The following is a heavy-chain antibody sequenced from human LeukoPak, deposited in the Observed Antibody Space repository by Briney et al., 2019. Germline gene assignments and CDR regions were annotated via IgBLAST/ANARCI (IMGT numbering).Heavy chain of an antibody. J-gene: IGHJ1*01. CDR2: IYHTGST. CDR3: ARAVDSSGFSPSQH. V-gene: IGHV4-38-2*02. Sequence: SETLSLTCTVSGHSIINSYYWGWIRQPPGKGLEWIGSIYHTGSTYYNLFLKSRVTISVDTSTNQFSLKLKSVTAADTAVYYCARAVDSSGFSPSQHWGQGTLVTVSS. D-gene: IGHD3-22*01. CDR1: GHSIINSYY.